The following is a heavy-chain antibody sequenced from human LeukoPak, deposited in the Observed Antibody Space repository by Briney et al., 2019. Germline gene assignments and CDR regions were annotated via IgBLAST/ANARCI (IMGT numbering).Heavy chain of an antibody. CDR3: ARGGYSYSY. J-gene: IGHJ4*02. CDR1: GGSFSGYY. CDR2: INHSGST. V-gene: IGHV4-34*01. D-gene: IGHD5-18*01. Sequence: PSETLSLTCAVYGGSFSGYYWSWIRQPPGKGLEWIGEINHSGSTNYNPSLKSRVTISVDTSKNQFSLKLSSVTAADTAVYYWARGGYSYSYWGQGTLVTVSS.